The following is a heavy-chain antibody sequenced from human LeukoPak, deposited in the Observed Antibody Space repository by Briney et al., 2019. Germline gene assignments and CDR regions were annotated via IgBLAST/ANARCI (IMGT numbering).Heavy chain of an antibody. CDR3: AKGLTSVTSRAIDY. CDR1: GFTFSTYE. Sequence: PGGSLRLSCAASGFTFSTYEMTWVRQAPGKGLEWVSYISSSGSTIYYADSVRGRFTISRDNAKNSLYLQMNSLRAEDMALYYCAKGLTSVTSRAIDYWGQGTLVTVSS. J-gene: IGHJ4*02. CDR2: ISSSGSTI. D-gene: IGHD4-17*01. V-gene: IGHV3-48*03.